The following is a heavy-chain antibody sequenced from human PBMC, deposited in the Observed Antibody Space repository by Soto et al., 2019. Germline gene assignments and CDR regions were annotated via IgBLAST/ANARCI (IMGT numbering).Heavy chain of an antibody. CDR3: ARVRQLVGYFHYYMDV. Sequence: SVKVSCKASGYTFTNYGITWVRKAPGQGLEWMGWISAYNGDTHYTQRLQGRVTMTTDTSTSTAYMELRGLRSDDTAVYYCARVRQLVGYFHYYMDVWGKGTTVTVSS. J-gene: IGHJ6*03. D-gene: IGHD6-6*01. CDR1: GYTFTNYG. CDR2: ISAYNGDT. V-gene: IGHV1-18*01.